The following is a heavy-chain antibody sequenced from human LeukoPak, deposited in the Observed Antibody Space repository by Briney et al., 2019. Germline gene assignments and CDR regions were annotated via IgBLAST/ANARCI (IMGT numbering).Heavy chain of an antibody. CDR1: GGSISSSY. D-gene: IGHD4-23*01. Sequence: SETLSLTCTVSGGSISSSYWSWIRQPAGKGLEWIGRLSPSGSTNYNPSLKSRVTMSVDTSKNQFSLGLRSVTAADTAVYYCARDPNSALWGQGTLVTVSS. CDR2: LSPSGST. V-gene: IGHV4-4*07. J-gene: IGHJ4*02. CDR3: ARDPNSAL.